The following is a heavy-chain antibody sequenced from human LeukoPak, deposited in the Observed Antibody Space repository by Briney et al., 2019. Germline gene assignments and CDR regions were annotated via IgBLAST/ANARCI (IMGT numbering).Heavy chain of an antibody. D-gene: IGHD3-10*01. CDR3: AREGGGYGSGSYDYYMGV. CDR1: GGSISSSSHY. CDR2: MYYRGST. Sequence: SETLSLTCTVSGGSISSSSHYWGWIRQPPGKGLEWIGSMYYRGSTYHNPSLKSRVTMSVDTSKNQFSLKLSSVTAADTAVYYCAREGGGYGSGSYDYYMGVWGKGTTVTISS. V-gene: IGHV4-39*07. J-gene: IGHJ6*03.